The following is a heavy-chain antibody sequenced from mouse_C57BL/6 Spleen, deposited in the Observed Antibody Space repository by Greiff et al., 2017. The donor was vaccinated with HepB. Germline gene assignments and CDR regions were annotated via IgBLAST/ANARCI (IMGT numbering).Heavy chain of an antibody. J-gene: IGHJ4*01. CDR3: ARLQTAQATLGYAMDY. V-gene: IGHV1-52*01. CDR2: IDPSDSET. CDR1: GYTFTSYW. D-gene: IGHD3-2*02. Sequence: QVQLQQSGAELVRPGSSVKLSCKASGYTFTSYWMHWVKQRPIQGLEWIGNIDPSDSETHYNQKFKDKATLTVDKSSSTAYMQLSSLTSEDSAVYYCARLQTAQATLGYAMDYWGQGTSVTVSS.